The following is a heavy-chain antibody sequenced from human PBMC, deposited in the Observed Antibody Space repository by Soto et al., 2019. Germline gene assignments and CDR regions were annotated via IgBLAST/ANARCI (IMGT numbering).Heavy chain of an antibody. CDR2: TYYRSKWYN. CDR1: GDSVSSNSAA. V-gene: IGHV6-1*01. J-gene: IGHJ5*02. D-gene: IGHD6-13*01. Sequence: SQTLSLTCAISGDSVSSNSAAWNWIRQSPSRGLEWLGRTYYRSKWYNDYAVSVKSRITINPDTSKNRFSLQLNSVTPEDTAVIYCAREEIAAAGTLWFDPWGQGTLVTVSS. CDR3: AREEIAAAGTLWFDP.